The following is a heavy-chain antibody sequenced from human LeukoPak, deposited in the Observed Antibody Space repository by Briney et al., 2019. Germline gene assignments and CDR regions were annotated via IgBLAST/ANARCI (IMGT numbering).Heavy chain of an antibody. CDR1: GGSISSSSYY. CDR2: IYYSGST. D-gene: IGHD2-15*01. CDR3: ARAVIVVAAATQRNWFDP. J-gene: IGHJ5*02. V-gene: IGHV4-39*07. Sequence: SETLSLTCTVSGGSISSSSYYWGWIRQPPGKGLEWIGSIYYSGSTDYNPSLRSRVTISVDTSKNQFSLKLSSVTAADTAIYYCARAVIVVAAATQRNWFDPWGQGTLVTVSS.